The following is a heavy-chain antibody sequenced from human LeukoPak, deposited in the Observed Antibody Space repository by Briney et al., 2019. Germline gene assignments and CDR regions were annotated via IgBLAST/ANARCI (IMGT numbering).Heavy chain of an antibody. D-gene: IGHD5-24*01. CDR1: GFTFSTYA. CDR2: ISTNGGST. Sequence: LTGGSLRLSCAASGFTFSTYAMHWVRQAPGKGLEYVSSISTNGGSTYYAYSVRGRFTISRDNSKNTLYLQMGSLRVDDMAVYFCARAFRDPNLGGDYFDYWGQGTLVTVSS. CDR3: ARAFRDPNLGGDYFDY. J-gene: IGHJ4*02. V-gene: IGHV3-64*01.